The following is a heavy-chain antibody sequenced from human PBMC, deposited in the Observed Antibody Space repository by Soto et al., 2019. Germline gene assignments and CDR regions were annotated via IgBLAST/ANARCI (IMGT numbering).Heavy chain of an antibody. Sequence: GGSLRLSCAASGFTFSDYYMSWIRQAPGKGLEWVSYISSSSSYTNCADSVKGRFTISRDNAKNSLYLQMNSLRAEDTAVYYCARAYRIKGMDVWGQGTTVTAP. V-gene: IGHV3-11*06. J-gene: IGHJ6*02. D-gene: IGHD3-10*01. CDR3: ARAYRIKGMDV. CDR1: GFTFSDYY. CDR2: ISSSSSYT.